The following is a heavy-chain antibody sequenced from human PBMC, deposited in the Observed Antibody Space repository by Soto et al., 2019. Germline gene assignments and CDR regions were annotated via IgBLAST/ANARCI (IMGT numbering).Heavy chain of an antibody. CDR2: ISAYNGNT. D-gene: IGHD3-10*01. V-gene: IGHV1-18*01. J-gene: IGHJ4*02. Sequence: ASVKVSCKASGYTFTSYGISWVRQAPGQGLEWMGWISAYNGNTNYAQKLQGRVTMTTDTSTSTAYMELRSLRSDDTAVYYCARELYYYGSGSSSFDYWGQGTLVTVSS. CDR3: ARELYYYGSGSSSFDY. CDR1: GYTFTSYG.